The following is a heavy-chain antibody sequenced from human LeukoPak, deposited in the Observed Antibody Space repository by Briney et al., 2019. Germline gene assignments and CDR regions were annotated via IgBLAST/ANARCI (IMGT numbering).Heavy chain of an antibody. CDR1: GFTFSGYG. V-gene: IGHV3-30*18. CDR3: ANEWMNDAFDI. J-gene: IGHJ3*02. CDR2: ISSDGSKK. Sequence: PGGSLRLSCAASGFTFSGYGMHWVRQAPGKGLEWVTFISSDGSKKYYAASVKGRFTVSRDNSKNTLYLQMNSLRVEDTAVYYCANEWMNDAFDIWGQGTMVTVSS. D-gene: IGHD5-12*01.